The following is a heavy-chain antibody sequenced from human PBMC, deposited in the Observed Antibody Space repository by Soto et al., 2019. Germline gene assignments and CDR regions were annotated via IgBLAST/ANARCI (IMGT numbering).Heavy chain of an antibody. CDR1: GFTFSGSP. J-gene: IGHJ6*02. V-gene: IGHV3-64*02. Sequence: VGSLRLSCVASGFTFSGSPMHWVRQAPGKGLEYVSGISSDGNSTFHADSVRGRFTTSRDNLKNTLYLQMGSLRVDDMAVYYCARGRIPYGLDVWGQGTAVTVSS. D-gene: IGHD2-21*01. CDR2: ISSDGNST. CDR3: ARGRIPYGLDV.